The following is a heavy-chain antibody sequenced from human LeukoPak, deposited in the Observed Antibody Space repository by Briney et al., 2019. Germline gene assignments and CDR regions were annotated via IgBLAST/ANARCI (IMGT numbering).Heavy chain of an antibody. CDR1: GGSISSGSYY. CDR2: VHVSEPT. J-gene: IGHJ6*03. V-gene: IGHV4-61*02. Sequence: SETLSLTCTVSGGSISSGSYYWTWIRQSAGKGLEWIGRVHVSEPTNYNPSLKSRVTLSIDPSKNQFSLKLRSVTAADTAVYYCARSAIDVWGKGTTVTVSS. CDR3: ARSAIDV.